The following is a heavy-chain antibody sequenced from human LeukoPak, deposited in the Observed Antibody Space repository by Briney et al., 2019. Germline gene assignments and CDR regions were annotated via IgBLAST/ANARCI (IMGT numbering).Heavy chain of an antibody. CDR3: ARGEYYYYDSSPLPD. CDR1: GGTFSSYA. J-gene: IGHJ4*02. Sequence: SVKVSCKASGGTFSSYAISWVRQAPGQGLEWMGGIVPIFGTANYAQKFQGRVTITADESTSTAYMELSSLRSEDTAVYYCARGEYYYYDSSPLPDWGQGTLVTVSS. CDR2: IVPIFGTA. V-gene: IGHV1-69*01. D-gene: IGHD3-22*01.